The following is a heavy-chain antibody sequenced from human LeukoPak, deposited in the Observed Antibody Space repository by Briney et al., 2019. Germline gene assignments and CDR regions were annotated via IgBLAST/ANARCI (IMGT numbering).Heavy chain of an antibody. Sequence: SETLSLTCTVSGASIRSYYWSWIRQPPGKGLEWIGYIYYSGNTNYNPSLKSRVTISVDTSKNQFSLKLSSVTAADTAVYYCARLFSSRWGGDAFDIWGQGTTVTVAS. J-gene: IGHJ3*02. CDR2: IYYSGNT. D-gene: IGHD6-19*01. CDR1: GASIRSYY. V-gene: IGHV4-59*08. CDR3: ARLFSSRWGGDAFDI.